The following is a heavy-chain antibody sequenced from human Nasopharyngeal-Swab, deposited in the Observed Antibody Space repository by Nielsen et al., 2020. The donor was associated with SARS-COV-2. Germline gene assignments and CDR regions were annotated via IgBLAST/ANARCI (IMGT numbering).Heavy chain of an antibody. CDR3: ARGGGASILWFGELGQTAFDI. D-gene: IGHD3-10*01. Sequence: ASVKVSCKASGYTFTSYGIIWVRQAPGQGLEWMGWISGYNGNTNYAQKLQGRVTMTTDTSTRTAYMELRSLRSDATAVYYCARGGGASILWFGELGQTAFDIWGQGTMVTVSS. CDR2: ISGYNGNT. V-gene: IGHV1-18*01. J-gene: IGHJ3*02. CDR1: GYTFTSYG.